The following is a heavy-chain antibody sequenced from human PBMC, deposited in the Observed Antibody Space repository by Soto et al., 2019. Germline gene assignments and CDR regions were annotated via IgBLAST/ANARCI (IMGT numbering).Heavy chain of an antibody. CDR1: GYSFTSYW. Sequence: PGESLKISCKGSGYSFTSYWISWVRQMPGKGLEWMGRIDPSDSYTNYSPSFQGHVTISADKSISTAYLQWSSLKASDTAMYYCARHVPLWFGEFLPQDYFDYWGQGTLVTVSS. V-gene: IGHV5-10-1*01. CDR2: IDPSDSYT. CDR3: ARHVPLWFGEFLPQDYFDY. D-gene: IGHD3-10*01. J-gene: IGHJ4*02.